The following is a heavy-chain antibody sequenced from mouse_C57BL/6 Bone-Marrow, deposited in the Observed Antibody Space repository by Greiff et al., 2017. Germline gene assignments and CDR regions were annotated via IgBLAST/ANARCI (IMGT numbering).Heavy chain of an antibody. CDR3: ARVGGYYYGSSPYAMDY. Sequence: EVKLQESGPGLVKPSQSLSLTCSVTGYSITSGYYWNWIRQFPGNKLEWMGYISYDGSNNYNPSLKNLISITRDTSKNQFFLKLNSVTTEDTATYYCARVGGYYYGSSPYAMDYWGQGTSVTVSS. V-gene: IGHV3-6*01. D-gene: IGHD1-1*01. CDR2: ISYDGSN. CDR1: GYSITSGYY. J-gene: IGHJ4*01.